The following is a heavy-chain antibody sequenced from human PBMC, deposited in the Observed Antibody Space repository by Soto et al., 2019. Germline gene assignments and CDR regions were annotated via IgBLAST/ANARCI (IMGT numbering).Heavy chain of an antibody. J-gene: IGHJ6*02. Sequence: QVQLVESGGGVVQPGRSLRLSCAASGFTFSSYGMHWVRQAPGKGLEWVAVISYDGSNKYYADSVKGRFTISRDNSKNTLYPQMNSLRAEDTAVYYCAKDVTGTMGGADGMDVWGQGTTVTVSS. CDR1: GFTFSSYG. V-gene: IGHV3-30*18. D-gene: IGHD1-7*01. CDR3: AKDVTGTMGGADGMDV. CDR2: ISYDGSNK.